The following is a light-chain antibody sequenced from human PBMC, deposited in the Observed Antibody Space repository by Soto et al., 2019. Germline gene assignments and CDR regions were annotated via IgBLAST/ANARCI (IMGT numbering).Light chain of an antibody. V-gene: IGKV1-6*01. Sequence: AIQLTQSPSSLSASVGDRVTITCRAGQDIRSDLGWYQHKPGKAPRLLIHAASSLQSGVPSRFSGSASGTEFTLTISSLQPEDLASYYRLQDHSYPWTFGQGTKVDIK. CDR1: QDIRSD. CDR2: AAS. CDR3: LQDHSYPWT. J-gene: IGKJ1*01.